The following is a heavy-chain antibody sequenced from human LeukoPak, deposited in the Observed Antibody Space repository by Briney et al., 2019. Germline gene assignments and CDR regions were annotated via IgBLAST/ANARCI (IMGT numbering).Heavy chain of an antibody. V-gene: IGHV1-2*02. CDR2: INPNSGGT. J-gene: IGHJ4*02. Sequence: ASVKVSCKASGYTFTGYYMHWVRQAPGQGREWMGWINPNSGGTNYAQKFQGRVTMTRDTSISTAYMELSRLRSDDTAVYYCARDLSGSWYGGFDYWGQGTLVTVSS. CDR1: GYTFTGYY. CDR3: ARDLSGSWYGGFDY. D-gene: IGHD6-13*01.